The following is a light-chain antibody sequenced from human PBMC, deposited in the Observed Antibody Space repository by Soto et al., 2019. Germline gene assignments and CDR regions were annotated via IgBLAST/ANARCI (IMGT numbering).Light chain of an antibody. CDR2: RSN. Sequence: QSVLTQAPSASGTPGQRVTISCSGSISNIGSNSVNWFQQLPGTAPRLLIYRSNQRPSGVPDRFSASKSDTSTSLAITGLRFGDEADYYCAAWDASLSGKVFGTGTKVTVL. J-gene: IGLJ1*01. CDR1: ISNIGSNS. V-gene: IGLV1-47*01. CDR3: AAWDASLSGKV.